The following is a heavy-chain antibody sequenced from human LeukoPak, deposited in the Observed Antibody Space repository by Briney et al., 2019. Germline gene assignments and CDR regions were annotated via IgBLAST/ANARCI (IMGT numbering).Heavy chain of an antibody. J-gene: IGHJ4*02. CDR1: GYSFNNYW. V-gene: IGHV5-51*01. CDR2: IYPGDSDT. CDR3: ARRHGGLDY. D-gene: IGHD4-23*01. Sequence: GESLKISCQGSGYSFNNYWIAWVRQKPGKGLEWMGMIYPGDSDTRYSPSFQGQVTISADKSISTAYLQWSSLKASDTAMYYCARRHGGLDYWGQGTLVTVSS.